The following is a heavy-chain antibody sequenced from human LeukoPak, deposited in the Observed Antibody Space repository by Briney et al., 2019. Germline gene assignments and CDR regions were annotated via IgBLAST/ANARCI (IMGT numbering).Heavy chain of an antibody. CDR1: GSIFTSYW. J-gene: IGHJ5*02. V-gene: IGHV5-51*01. D-gene: IGHD3-3*01. CDR2: IYPGDSDT. CDR3: ARQRGYDFWSGPGVNWFDP. Sequence: GASLKISCKGSGSIFTSYWIGWVRQLPGKGLEWMGIIYPGDSDTRYSPSFQGQVTISADKSISTAYLQWSSLKASDTAMYYCARQRGYDFWSGPGVNWFDPWGQGTLVTVSS.